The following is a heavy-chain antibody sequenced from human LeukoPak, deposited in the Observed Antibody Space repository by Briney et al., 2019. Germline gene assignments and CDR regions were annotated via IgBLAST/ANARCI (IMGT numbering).Heavy chain of an antibody. Sequence: GASVKVSCKASGYTFTSYGISWVRQAPGQGLEWMGWISAYNGNTNYAQKLQGRVTMTTDTSTSTAYMELRSLRSDDTAVYYCASRLVGSRGYITPEWYFDLWGRGTLVTVSS. D-gene: IGHD2-15*01. CDR1: GYTFTSYG. J-gene: IGHJ2*01. CDR3: ASRLVGSRGYITPEWYFDL. CDR2: ISAYNGNT. V-gene: IGHV1-18*01.